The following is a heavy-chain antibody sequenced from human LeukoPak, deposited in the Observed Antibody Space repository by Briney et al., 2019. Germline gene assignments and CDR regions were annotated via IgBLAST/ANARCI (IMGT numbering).Heavy chain of an antibody. Sequence: PGGSLRLSCAASGFTFSPYSMNWVRQAPGRGLEWVSSISSSSTYIYYADSVRGRFTFSRDNAKNSLYLQLNSLRAEDTAVYYCARERVDGDAFDIWGQGTLVTVSS. J-gene: IGHJ3*02. CDR3: ARERVDGDAFDI. CDR2: ISSSSTYI. CDR1: GFTFSPYS. V-gene: IGHV3-21*01.